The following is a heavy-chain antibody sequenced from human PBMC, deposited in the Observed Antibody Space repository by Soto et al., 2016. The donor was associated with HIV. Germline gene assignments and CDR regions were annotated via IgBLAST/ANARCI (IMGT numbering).Heavy chain of an antibody. CDR3: ESPPRSGSQFGFDS. Sequence: EVQLLESGGGLVQPGGSMRLSCTASGFTLNTYAMSWVRQAPGKGLEWVSGISSSGGNTYYVDSVKGRFTISRDNSENTVILQMNSLTVEDTAIYYCESPPRSGSQFGFDSWGQGTLVTVSS. D-gene: IGHD1-26*01. V-gene: IGHV3-23*01. CDR1: GFTLNTYA. J-gene: IGHJ5*01. CDR2: ISSSGGNT.